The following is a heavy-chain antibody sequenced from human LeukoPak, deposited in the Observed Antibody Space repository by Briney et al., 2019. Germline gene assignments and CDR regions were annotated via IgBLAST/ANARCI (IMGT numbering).Heavy chain of an antibody. CDR3: APGENWFDP. CDR2: IWYDGSNK. D-gene: IGHD3-16*01. V-gene: IGHV3-30*02. Sequence: GGSLRLSCAASGFTFSSYGMHWVRQAPGKGLEWVAFIWYDGSNKYYVDSVKGRFTISRDNSRNTLYLQMNSLRAEDTAVYYCAPGENWFDPWGQGTLVTVSS. J-gene: IGHJ5*02. CDR1: GFTFSSYG.